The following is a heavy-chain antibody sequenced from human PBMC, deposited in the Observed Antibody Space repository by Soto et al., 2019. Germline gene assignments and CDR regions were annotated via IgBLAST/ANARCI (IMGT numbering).Heavy chain of an antibody. V-gene: IGHV1-46*01. CDR3: ARGNYGDYDYVSQFDY. D-gene: IGHD4-17*01. CDR1: GYTFTSFY. CDR2: INPNGGST. Sequence: ASVNVSCKASGYTFTSFYIHWVRQAPGQGLEWMSIINPNGGSTSYAQKFQGRVTMTRDTSTSTVYMELSSLRSEDTAVYYCARGNYGDYDYVSQFDYWGQGTLVTVSS. J-gene: IGHJ4*02.